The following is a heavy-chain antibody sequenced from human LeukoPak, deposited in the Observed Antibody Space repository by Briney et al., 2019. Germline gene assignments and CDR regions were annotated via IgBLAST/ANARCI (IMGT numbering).Heavy chain of an antibody. D-gene: IGHD3-22*01. CDR3: ARRKGYYYDSSGYYPFDY. CDR1: GGSISSYY. V-gene: IGHV4-59*08. Sequence: SETLSLTCTVSGGSISSYYWSWIRQPPGKGLEWIGYIYYSGSTNYNPSLKSRVTISVDTSKNQFSLKLSSVTAADTAVYYCARRKGYYYDSSGYYPFDYWGQGTLVTVSS. CDR2: IYYSGST. J-gene: IGHJ4*02.